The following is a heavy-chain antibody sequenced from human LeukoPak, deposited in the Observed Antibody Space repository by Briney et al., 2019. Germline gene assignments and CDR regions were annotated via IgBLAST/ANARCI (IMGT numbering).Heavy chain of an antibody. J-gene: IGHJ5*02. CDR1: GFTVSSNY. V-gene: IGHV3-53*01. Sequence: GGSLRLSCAASGFTVSSNYVSWVRQAPGKGLEWVSIIYSGGSTYYADSVKGRFTISRDNSKNTLYLQMNSLRAEDTAVYYCARESASRGFFDPWGPGTLVTVSS. D-gene: IGHD2-2*01. CDR3: ARESASRGFFDP. CDR2: IYSGGST.